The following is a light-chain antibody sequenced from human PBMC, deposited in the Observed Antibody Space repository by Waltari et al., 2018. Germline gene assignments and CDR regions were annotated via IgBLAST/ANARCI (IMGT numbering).Light chain of an antibody. CDR2: DVS. Sequence: ALTPPASVSGSPGQWLTISCTGSNSDVGTYNYVSWYQQPPGKAPKLMIYDVSKRPSGVSDRFSGSKSGNTASLTISGLQAEDEADYYCSSYTSSSTLVFGGGTKVTVL. V-gene: IGLV2-14*01. CDR1: NSDVGTYNY. CDR3: SSYTSSSTLV. J-gene: IGLJ3*02.